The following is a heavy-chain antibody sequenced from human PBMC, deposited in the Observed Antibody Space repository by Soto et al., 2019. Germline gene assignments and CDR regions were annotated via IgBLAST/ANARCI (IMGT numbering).Heavy chain of an antibody. CDR1: GFTFSSYG. CDR2: IWYDGSNK. CDR3: ASGQPKYSNPQDY. J-gene: IGHJ4*02. D-gene: IGHD4-4*01. V-gene: IGHV3-33*01. Sequence: QVQLVESGGGVVQPGRSLRLSCAASGFTFSSYGMHWVRQAPGKGLEWVAVIWYDGSNKYYADSVKGRFTISRDNSKNTLYLQMNSLRAEDTAVYYCASGQPKYSNPQDYWGQGTLVTVSS.